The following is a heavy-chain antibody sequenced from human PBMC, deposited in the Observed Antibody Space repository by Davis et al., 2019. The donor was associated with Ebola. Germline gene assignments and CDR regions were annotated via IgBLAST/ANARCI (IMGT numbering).Heavy chain of an antibody. CDR3: AREGITIFGVVIILGAFDI. D-gene: IGHD3-3*01. V-gene: IGHV3-21*01. CDR2: ISSSSRYI. CDR1: GFTFSDYS. Sequence: GESLKISCAASGFTFSDYSMNWVRQAPGKGLEWVSSISSSSRYIYYADSVKGRFTISRDNAKNSLYLQMNSLRAEDTAVYYCAREGITIFGVVIILGAFDIWGQGTMVTVSS. J-gene: IGHJ3*02.